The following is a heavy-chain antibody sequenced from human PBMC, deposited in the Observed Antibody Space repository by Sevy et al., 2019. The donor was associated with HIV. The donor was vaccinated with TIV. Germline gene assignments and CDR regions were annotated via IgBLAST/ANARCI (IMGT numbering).Heavy chain of an antibody. CDR1: GFTFSSYW. Sequence: GGSLRLSCAASGFTFSSYWMHWVRQAPGKGLVWVSRINSDGSSTSYADSVKGRFTISRDNAKNTLYVQMNSLRAEDTAVYYCARGYCSSTSCYGSKYYFDYWGQGTLVTVSS. CDR3: ARGYCSSTSCYGSKYYFDY. CDR2: INSDGSST. D-gene: IGHD2-2*01. V-gene: IGHV3-74*01. J-gene: IGHJ4*02.